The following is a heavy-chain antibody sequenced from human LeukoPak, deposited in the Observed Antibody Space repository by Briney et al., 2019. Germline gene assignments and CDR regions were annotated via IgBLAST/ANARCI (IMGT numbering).Heavy chain of an antibody. CDR2: INPNSGGT. V-gene: IGHV1-2*04. D-gene: IGHD2-2*01. Sequence: ASVKVSCKASGYTFTGYYMHWVRQAPGQGLEWMGWINPNSGGTNYAQKFQGWVTMTRDTSISTAYMELSRLRSDDTAVYYCARGSAAAYDAFDIWGQGTMVTVSS. CDR3: ARGSAAAYDAFDI. J-gene: IGHJ3*02. CDR1: GYTFTGYY.